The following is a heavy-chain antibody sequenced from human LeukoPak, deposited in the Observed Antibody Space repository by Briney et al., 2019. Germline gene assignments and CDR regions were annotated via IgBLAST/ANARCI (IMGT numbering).Heavy chain of an antibody. J-gene: IGHJ4*02. D-gene: IGHD1-7*01. Sequence: ASVKVSCKASGYTFTGYYIHWVRQAPGQGLEWMGWFHPNGGGTNYTQKFQGRVTLTRDTSISTAYMELSRLTSDDTAMYYCARGGMSGTSIGLARFGYWGQGTLVTVSS. CDR1: GYTFTGYY. CDR2: FHPNGGGT. V-gene: IGHV1-2*02. CDR3: ARGGMSGTSIGLARFGY.